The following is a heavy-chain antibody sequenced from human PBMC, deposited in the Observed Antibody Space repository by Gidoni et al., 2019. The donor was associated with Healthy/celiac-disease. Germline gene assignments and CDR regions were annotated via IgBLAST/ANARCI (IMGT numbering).Heavy chain of an antibody. Sequence: QVQLVESGGGVVQPGRSLILSCPTSGFTFSSYAMHWVLQAQGKGLEWVEVISYDGRNKYYADSVKGRFTSSRDNAKNTLYLKMNSLRAEDTAGYDCARDSRSQLVLDYWGQGTLVTVSS. CDR1: GFTFSSYA. J-gene: IGHJ4*02. CDR3: ARDSRSQLVLDY. D-gene: IGHD6-6*01. CDR2: ISYDGRNK. V-gene: IGHV3-30*04.